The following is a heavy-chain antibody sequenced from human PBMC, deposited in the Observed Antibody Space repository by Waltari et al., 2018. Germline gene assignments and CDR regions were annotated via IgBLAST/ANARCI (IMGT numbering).Heavy chain of an antibody. CDR3: ARDRGRGLYLDS. CDR2: VHRSGRT. Sequence: QLQLQQSGPGLVKPSESLSLTCAVSGDSMSNTDWWSWVRQTPGKGLEWIGQVHRSGRTKYNPTLARRVTMSIDTSNNQFCRKVPSPTAADTAMYYWARDRGRGLYLDSWGQGTLVTVSP. J-gene: IGHJ4*02. CDR1: GDSMSNTDW. D-gene: IGHD2-15*01. V-gene: IGHV4-4*02.